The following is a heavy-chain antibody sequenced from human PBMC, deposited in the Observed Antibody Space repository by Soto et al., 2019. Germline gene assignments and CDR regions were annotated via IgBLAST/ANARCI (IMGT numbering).Heavy chain of an antibody. Sequence: PGGSLRLSCAASGFTFSSYAMSWVRPAPGKGLEWVSAISGSGGSTYYADSVKGRFTISRDNSKNTLYLQMNRLRAEDTAVYYCAKDSMTTVPTGGMDVWGQGTTVTVSS. J-gene: IGHJ6*02. CDR2: ISGSGGST. D-gene: IGHD4-17*01. CDR1: GFTFSSYA. CDR3: AKDSMTTVPTGGMDV. V-gene: IGHV3-23*01.